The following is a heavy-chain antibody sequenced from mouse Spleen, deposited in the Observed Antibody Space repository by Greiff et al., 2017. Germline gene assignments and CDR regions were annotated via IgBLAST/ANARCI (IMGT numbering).Heavy chain of an antibody. Sequence: QVQLKQSGAELVRPGASVTLSCKASGYTFTDYEMHWVKQTPVHGLEWIGAIDPETGGTAYNQKFKGKAILTADKSSSTAYMELRSLTSEDSAVYYCTREGLRSYYYAMDYWGQGTSVTVSS. V-gene: IGHV1-15*01. CDR3: TREGLRSYYYAMDY. D-gene: IGHD1-1*01. J-gene: IGHJ4*01. CDR2: IDPETGGT. CDR1: GYTFTDYE.